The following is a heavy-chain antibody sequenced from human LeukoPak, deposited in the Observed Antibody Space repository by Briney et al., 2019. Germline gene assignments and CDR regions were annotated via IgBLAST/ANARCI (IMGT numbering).Heavy chain of an antibody. CDR2: ISSSSSYI. Sequence: GGSLRLSCAASGFTFSSYSMNWVRQAPGKGLEWVSSISSSSSYIYYADSVKGRFTISRDNAKNSLYLQMNSLRAEDTAVYYCARDRSSGYAPRGLNWFDPWGQGTLVTVSS. J-gene: IGHJ5*02. D-gene: IGHD3-22*01. CDR3: ARDRSSGYAPRGLNWFDP. CDR1: GFTFSSYS. V-gene: IGHV3-21*01.